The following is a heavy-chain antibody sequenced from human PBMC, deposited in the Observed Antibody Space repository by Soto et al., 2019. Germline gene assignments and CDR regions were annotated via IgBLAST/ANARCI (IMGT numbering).Heavy chain of an antibody. CDR1: GYTFTSYY. CDR3: ARGPGDPDAFDI. CDR2: MNPNSGNT. D-gene: IGHD4-17*01. V-gene: IGHV1-8*01. Sequence: ASVKVSCKASGYTFTSYYINWVRQATGQGLEWMGWMNPNSGNTGYAQKFQGRVTMTRNTSISTAYMELSSLRSEDTAVYYCARGPGDPDAFDIWGQGTMVTVSS. J-gene: IGHJ3*02.